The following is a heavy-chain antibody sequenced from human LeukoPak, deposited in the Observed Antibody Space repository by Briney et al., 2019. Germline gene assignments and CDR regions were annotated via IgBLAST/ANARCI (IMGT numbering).Heavy chain of an antibody. J-gene: IGHJ4*02. Sequence: GASVKVSCKASGYTFTSYGISWVRQAPGQGLEWMGWISAYNGNTNYAQRLQGRVTMTTDTSTSTAYMELRSLRSDDTAVYYCARRGTYDFWSGYYALWGQGTLVTVSS. V-gene: IGHV1-18*01. CDR2: ISAYNGNT. D-gene: IGHD3-3*01. CDR3: ARRGTYDFWSGYYAL. CDR1: GYTFTSYG.